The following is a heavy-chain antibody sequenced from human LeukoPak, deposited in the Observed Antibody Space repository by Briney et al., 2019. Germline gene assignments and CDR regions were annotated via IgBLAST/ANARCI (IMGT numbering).Heavy chain of an antibody. CDR1: GFXFSRSW. Sequence: PGGSLRLSCADSGFXFSRSWITWVRQAPGQGLEWVANINEDGSAQYYVDSVKGRFTISRDNPKSTLYLEMNSLRADDTAVYYCARDAGYDRFDYWGQGTLVTVSS. CDR3: ARDAGYDRFDY. V-gene: IGHV3-7*05. J-gene: IGHJ4*02. CDR2: INEDGSAQ. D-gene: IGHD3-22*01.